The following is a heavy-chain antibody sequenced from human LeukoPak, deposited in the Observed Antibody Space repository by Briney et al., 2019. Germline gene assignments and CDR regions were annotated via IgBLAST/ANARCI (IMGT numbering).Heavy chain of an antibody. CDR1: GGSISSSSDY. V-gene: IGHV4-39*01. D-gene: IGHD6-19*01. CDR2: IYYSGST. CDR3: ARLSGWRAEYFQH. Sequence: LETLSLTCTVSGGSISSSSDYWGWIRQPPGKGLEWIGSIYYSGSTYYNPSLKSRVTISVDTSKNQFSLKLSSVTAADTAVYYCARLSGWRAEYFQHWGQGTRVTVSS. J-gene: IGHJ1*01.